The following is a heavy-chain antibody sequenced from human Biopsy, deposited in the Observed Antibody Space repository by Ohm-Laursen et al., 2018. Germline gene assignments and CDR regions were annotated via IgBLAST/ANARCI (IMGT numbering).Heavy chain of an antibody. CDR1: GGSISSDY. J-gene: IGHJ6*02. CDR3: ARATNSTGWPYYYFYGMDV. CDR2: IYYSGST. D-gene: IGHD2/OR15-2a*01. V-gene: IGHV4-59*01. Sequence: GTLSLTCIVSGGSISSDYWSWIRQTLGKGLEWIGYIYYSGSTNYNPSLKSRVTISVDTSKNQFSLRLNSVTAADTAVYYCARATNSTGWPYYYFYGMDVWGQGTTVTVSS.